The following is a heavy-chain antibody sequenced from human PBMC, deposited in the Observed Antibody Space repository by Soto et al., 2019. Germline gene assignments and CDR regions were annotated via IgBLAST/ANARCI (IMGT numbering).Heavy chain of an antibody. CDR2: IIPIFGTA. CDR3: ARELHRWLQIGSSFDY. V-gene: IGHV1-69*06. J-gene: IGHJ4*02. Sequence: SVKVSCKASGGTFSSYAISWVRQAPGQGLEWMGGIIPIFGTANYAQKFQGRVTITADKSTSTAYMELSSLRSEDTAVYYCARELHRWLQIGSSFDYCGQGTLVTVSS. D-gene: IGHD5-12*01. CDR1: GGTFSSYA.